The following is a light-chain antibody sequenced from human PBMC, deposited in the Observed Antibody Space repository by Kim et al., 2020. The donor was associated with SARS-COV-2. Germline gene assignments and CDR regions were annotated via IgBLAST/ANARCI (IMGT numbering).Light chain of an antibody. CDR3: MHTIEPPYT. Sequence: QPASISCRSRESLVHSDGNTYLSWLQQRPGQPPRLLIYKISNRFSGVPDRFSGSGAGTDFTRRISRVEAEDVGVYYCMHTIEPPYTFGQGTKLEI. V-gene: IGKV2-24*01. CDR2: KIS. J-gene: IGKJ2*01. CDR1: ESLVHSDGNTY.